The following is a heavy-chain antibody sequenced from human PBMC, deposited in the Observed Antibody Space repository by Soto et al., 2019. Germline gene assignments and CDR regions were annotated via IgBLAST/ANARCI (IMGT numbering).Heavy chain of an antibody. J-gene: IGHJ5*02. CDR3: ARCGYDFWSGYQNWFDP. D-gene: IGHD3-3*01. CDR2: IYYSGST. CDR1: GGSISSGGYY. V-gene: IGHV4-61*08. Sequence: SETLSLTCTVSGGSISSGGYYWSWIRQPPGKGLEWIGYIYYSGSTNYNPSLKSRVTISVDTSKNQFSLKLSSVTASDTAVYYCARCGYDFWSGYQNWFDPWGQGTLVTVS.